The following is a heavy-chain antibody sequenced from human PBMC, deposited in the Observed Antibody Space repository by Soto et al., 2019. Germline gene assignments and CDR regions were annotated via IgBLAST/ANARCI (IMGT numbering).Heavy chain of an antibody. V-gene: IGHV4-59*01. CDR2: IYYSGST. Sequence: PSETLSLTCTVSGDSIRSYYWSWIRQPPGKGLEWIGYIYYSGSTNYNPSLKSRVTISVDTSKNQFSLKLSSVTAADTAVYYCARRYGASLDYWGQGTLVTVSS. D-gene: IGHD4-17*01. J-gene: IGHJ4*02. CDR1: GDSIRSYY. CDR3: ARRYGASLDY.